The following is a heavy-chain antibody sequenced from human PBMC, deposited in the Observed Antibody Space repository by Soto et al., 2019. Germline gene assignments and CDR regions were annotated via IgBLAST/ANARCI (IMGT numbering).Heavy chain of an antibody. Sequence: ESGGGLVQPGKSLRLSCAASGFTFHDFAMHWVRQAPGKGLEWVSGISWNSGSMGYADSVNGRVIISRDNAMNSLYLQMNSLRAEDTALYYCAKDKGYNWYDVAAFDIWGQGTMVTVSS. CDR2: ISWNSGSM. V-gene: IGHV3-9*01. D-gene: IGHD1-20*01. J-gene: IGHJ3*02. CDR3: AKDKGYNWYDVAAFDI. CDR1: GFTFHDFA.